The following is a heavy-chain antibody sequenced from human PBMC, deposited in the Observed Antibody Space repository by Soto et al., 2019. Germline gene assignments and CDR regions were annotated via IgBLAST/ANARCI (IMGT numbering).Heavy chain of an antibody. V-gene: IGHV1-18*01. Sequence: QVQLVQSGAEVKKPGASVKVSCKASGYTFTSYGISWVRQAPGQGLEWMGWISAYNGNTNYAQKLQRRVPMTTGTFSRKAYMELGRPRSDDTAVYFCAGKGVGERYIRSGWFDPWGQGTLVTVSS. CDR3: AGKGVGERYIRSGWFDP. D-gene: IGHD1-1*01. CDR2: ISAYNGNT. J-gene: IGHJ5*02. CDR1: GYTFTSYG.